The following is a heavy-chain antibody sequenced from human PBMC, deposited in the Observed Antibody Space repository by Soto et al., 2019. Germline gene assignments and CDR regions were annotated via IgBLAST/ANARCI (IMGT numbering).Heavy chain of an antibody. CDR2: IYPGDSDT. Sequence: GESLKISCKGSGYSFTSYWIGWVRQMPGKGLEWMGIIYPGDSDTRYSPSFQGQVTISADKSISTAYLQWSSLKASDTAMYYCARQGGDYLPHSSYGMDVPCQATSVTLFS. V-gene: IGHV5-51*01. J-gene: IGHJ6*02. D-gene: IGHD2-21*02. CDR3: ARQGGDYLPHSSYGMDV. CDR1: GYSFTSYW.